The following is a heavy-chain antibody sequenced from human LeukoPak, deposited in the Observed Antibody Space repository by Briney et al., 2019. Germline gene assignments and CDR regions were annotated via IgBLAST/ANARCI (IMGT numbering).Heavy chain of an antibody. CDR3: ASLPDTVVVPAATGLFDY. CDR1: GGTFSSYA. Sequence: GASVKVSCKASGGTFSSYAIRWVRQAPGQGLEWMGRIIPILGIANYAQKFQGRVTITADKSTSTAYMELSSLRSEDTAVYYCASLPDTVVVPAATGLFDYWGQGTLVTVSS. J-gene: IGHJ4*02. V-gene: IGHV1-69*04. CDR2: IIPILGIA. D-gene: IGHD2-2*01.